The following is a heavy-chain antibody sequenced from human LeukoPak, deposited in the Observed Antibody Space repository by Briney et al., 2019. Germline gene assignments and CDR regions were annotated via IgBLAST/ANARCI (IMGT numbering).Heavy chain of an antibody. CDR2: IPYDGSNK. CDR3: VRGAYSSSWLNFDY. J-gene: IGHJ4*02. V-gene: IGHV3-30*19. D-gene: IGHD6-13*01. CDR1: GFTFNNYG. Sequence: GGSLRLSCAASGFTFNNYGMHWVRQAPGKGLEWVALIPYDGSNKYYADSVKGRFTVSRDNSKNTLYLQMNSLRAEDTAVYYCVRGAYSSSWLNFDYWGQGTLVTVSS.